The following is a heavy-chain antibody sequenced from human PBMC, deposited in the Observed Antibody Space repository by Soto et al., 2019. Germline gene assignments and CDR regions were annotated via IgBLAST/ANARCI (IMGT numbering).Heavy chain of an antibody. D-gene: IGHD6-13*01. CDR3: ALLGYSSSWYWSYFDY. J-gene: IGHJ4*02. Sequence: QITLKESGPTLVKPTQTLTLTCTFSGFSLSTSGVGVGWIRQPPGKALEWLALIYWDDDKRYSPSLKSRLTITKNTSKNQVVLTMTNMDPVDTATYYCALLGYSSSWYWSYFDYWGQGTLVTVSS. V-gene: IGHV2-5*02. CDR1: GFSLSTSGVG. CDR2: IYWDDDK.